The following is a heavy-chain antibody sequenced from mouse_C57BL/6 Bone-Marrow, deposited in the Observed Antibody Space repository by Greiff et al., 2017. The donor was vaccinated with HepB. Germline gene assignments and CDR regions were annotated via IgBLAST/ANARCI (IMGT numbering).Heavy chain of an antibody. Sequence: VQLQQSGAELVRPGASVKLSCTASGFNIKDDYMHWVKQRPEQGLEWIGWIDPENGDTEYASKFQGKATITEDTSSNTAYLQLSSLTSEDTAVYYCTTGSADYWGQGTTLTVSS. V-gene: IGHV14-4*01. J-gene: IGHJ2*01. CDR1: GFNIKDDY. CDR3: TTGSADY. CDR2: IDPENGDT. D-gene: IGHD3-2*02.